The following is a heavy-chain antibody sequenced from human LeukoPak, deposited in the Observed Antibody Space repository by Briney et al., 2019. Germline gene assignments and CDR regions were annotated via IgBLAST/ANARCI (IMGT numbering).Heavy chain of an antibody. CDR1: GGSISSYY. CDR3: ARGVTIFGVVSNWFDP. V-gene: IGHV4-59*01. Sequence: SETLSLTCTVSGGSISSYYWSWIRQPPGEGLEWIGYIYYSGSTNYNPSLKSRVTISVDTSKNQFSLKLSSVTAADTAVYYCARGVTIFGVVSNWFDPWGQGTLVTVSS. J-gene: IGHJ5*02. D-gene: IGHD3-3*01. CDR2: IYYSGST.